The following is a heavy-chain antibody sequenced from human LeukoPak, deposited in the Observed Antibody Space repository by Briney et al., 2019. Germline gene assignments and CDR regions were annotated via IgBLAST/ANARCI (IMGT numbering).Heavy chain of an antibody. CDR2: ISWNSGSI. V-gene: IGHV3-9*01. CDR1: GFTFDDYA. D-gene: IGHD1-7*01. CDR3: AKGNYDNNFDY. J-gene: IGHJ4*02. Sequence: GGSLRLSCAASGFTFDDYAMHWVRQAPGKGLEWVSGISWNSGSIGYADSVKGRFTISRDNSKNTLYLQMNSLRAEDTAVYYCAKGNYDNNFDYWGQGTLVTVSS.